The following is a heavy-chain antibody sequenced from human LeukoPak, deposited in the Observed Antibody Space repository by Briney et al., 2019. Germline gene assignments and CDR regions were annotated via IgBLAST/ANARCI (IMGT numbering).Heavy chain of an antibody. D-gene: IGHD6-13*01. V-gene: IGHV4-39*07. CDR1: SGSISTSNYY. Sequence: PSETLSLTCTVSSGSISTSNYYWGWVRQPPGKALEWIGNIFYSGSTYYNPSLKSRVTISVDTSKNQFSLKLSSVTVADTAVYYCARYYSSSWYPQREFDPWGQGTLVTVSS. CDR3: ARYYSSSWYPQREFDP. CDR2: IFYSGST. J-gene: IGHJ5*02.